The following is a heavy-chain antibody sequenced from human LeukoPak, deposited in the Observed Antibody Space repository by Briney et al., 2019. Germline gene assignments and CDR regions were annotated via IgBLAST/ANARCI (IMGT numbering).Heavy chain of an antibody. Sequence: GGSLRLSCEASGFTFYSYTMHWARQRPGKGLEWVSTIVDADEIYYADSVRGRFTTSRDNSRSTLYLQMNSLRPEDTAIYYCAREGYYGSGSPPSLYFDYWGQGTLVTVSS. CDR1: GFTFYSYT. J-gene: IGHJ4*02. D-gene: IGHD3-10*01. CDR3: AREGYYGSGSPPSLYFDY. CDR2: IVDADEI. V-gene: IGHV3-23*01.